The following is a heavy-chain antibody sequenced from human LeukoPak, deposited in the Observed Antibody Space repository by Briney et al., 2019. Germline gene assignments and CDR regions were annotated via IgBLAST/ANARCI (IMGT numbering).Heavy chain of an antibody. CDR2: IIPIFGTA. D-gene: IGHD2-2*01. CDR3: ARCYCSSTSCYSPMDV. V-gene: IGHV1-69*05. Sequence: SVKVSCKASGGTFSSYAISWVRQAPGQGLKWMGGIIPIFGTANYAQKFQGRVTITTDESTSTAYMELSSLRSEDTAVYYCARCYCSSTSCYSPMDVWGKGTTVTVSS. CDR1: GGTFSSYA. J-gene: IGHJ6*03.